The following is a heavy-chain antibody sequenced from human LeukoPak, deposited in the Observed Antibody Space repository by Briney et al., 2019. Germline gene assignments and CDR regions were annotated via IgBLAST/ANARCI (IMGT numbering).Heavy chain of an antibody. V-gene: IGHV4-34*01. D-gene: IGHD1-26*01. J-gene: IGHJ4*02. CDR1: GGSFSGYY. Sequence: SGTLSLTCAVYGGSFSGYYWSWIRQPPGKGLEWIGEINHSGSTNYNPSLKSRVTISVDTSKNQFSLKLSSVTAADTAVYYCASSRLVGATFPFDYWGQGTLVTVSS. CDR2: INHSGST. CDR3: ASSRLVGATFPFDY.